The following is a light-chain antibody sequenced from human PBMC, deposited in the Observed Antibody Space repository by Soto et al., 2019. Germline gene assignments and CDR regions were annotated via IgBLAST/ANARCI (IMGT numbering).Light chain of an antibody. Sequence: DIQMTQSPSTLSGSVGYRVTITGLASQTISSWLAWYQQKPGKAPKLLIYKASTLKSGVPSRFSGSGSGTEFTLTISSLQPDDFATYYCQHYNSYSEAFGQGNKVDIK. CDR2: KAS. J-gene: IGKJ1*01. V-gene: IGKV1-5*03. CDR1: QTISSW. CDR3: QHYNSYSEA.